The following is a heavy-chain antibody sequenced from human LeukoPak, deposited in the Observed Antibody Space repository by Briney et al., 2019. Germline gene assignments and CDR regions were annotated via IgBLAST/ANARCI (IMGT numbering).Heavy chain of an antibody. J-gene: IGHJ5*02. CDR1: GYTLTGYY. CDR3: ARVTAMVTYWFDP. CDR2: INPNIGGT. V-gene: IGHV1-2*02. D-gene: IGHD5-18*01. Sequence: VASVKVSCTPSGYTLTGYYMHWVRQAPGPGLEWLGWINPNIGGTNHAQKFQARVTMTRDTSISTAYMALSRLRSDDTAVYYCARVTAMVTYWFDPWGQGTLVTVSS.